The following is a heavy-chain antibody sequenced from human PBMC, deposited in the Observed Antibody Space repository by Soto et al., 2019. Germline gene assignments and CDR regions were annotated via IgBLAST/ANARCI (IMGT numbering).Heavy chain of an antibody. CDR1: GYTFTSYD. J-gene: IGHJ6*02. Sequence: QVQLVQSGAEVKKPGASVKVSCKASGYTFTSYDINWVRQATGQGLEWMGWMNPNSGNTGYAQKFQGRVTMTRNTSISTAHMALSSLRSEDTAVYSCARWPDGYYSSGMDVWGQGTTVTVSS. CDR3: ARWPDGYYSSGMDV. V-gene: IGHV1-8*01. CDR2: MNPNSGNT.